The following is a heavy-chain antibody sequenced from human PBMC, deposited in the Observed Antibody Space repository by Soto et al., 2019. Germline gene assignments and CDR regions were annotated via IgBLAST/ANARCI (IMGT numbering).Heavy chain of an antibody. D-gene: IGHD1-1*01. V-gene: IGHV1-18*01. CDR3: ATVLISYNEGPNPFDF. J-gene: IGHJ4*01. CDR2: VNSNNGNT. Sequence: ASVKVSCKASANTFAKFGISWLRQAPGQGLEWLGWVNSNNGNTHYARDFQGRATMTTFTSTSTAYLDLRSLRSDDTAVYFCATVLISYNEGPNPFDFWGQGTLVTVSS. CDR1: ANTFAKFG.